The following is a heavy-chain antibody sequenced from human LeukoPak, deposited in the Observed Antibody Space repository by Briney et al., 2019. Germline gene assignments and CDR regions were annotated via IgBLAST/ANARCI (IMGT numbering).Heavy chain of an antibody. CDR3: ARDGEYGTGSYYRGCFDY. Sequence: ASVKVSCKASGYSFTAFYIHWVRQAPGQGLEWMGWIHPRSGETNYAYKFRGRVTMTRDTSISTTYMDLGSLGSDDTAVYYCARDGEYGTGSYYRGCFDYWGQGTLVTVSS. CDR1: GYSFTAFY. CDR2: IHPRSGET. J-gene: IGHJ4*02. V-gene: IGHV1-2*02. D-gene: IGHD3-10*01.